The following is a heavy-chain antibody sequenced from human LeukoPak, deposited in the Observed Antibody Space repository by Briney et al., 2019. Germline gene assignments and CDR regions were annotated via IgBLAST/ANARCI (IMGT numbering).Heavy chain of an antibody. CDR1: GGSISSGTYF. CDR2: IFYSGAT. Sequence: PSETLSLTCTVSGGSISSGTYFWGWIRQPPGECLEWVGSIFYSGATYYNPSPKSRVTISVDTSKKQFSLKLNSVTAADTAVYYCARHGHKNEYNSPGVDYWGQGTLVTVSS. CDR3: ARHGHKNEYNSPGVDY. J-gene: IGHJ4*02. D-gene: IGHD1-14*01. V-gene: IGHV4-39*01.